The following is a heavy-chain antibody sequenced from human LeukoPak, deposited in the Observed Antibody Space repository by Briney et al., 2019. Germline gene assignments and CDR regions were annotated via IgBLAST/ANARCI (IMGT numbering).Heavy chain of an antibody. D-gene: IGHD7-27*01. CDR1: GFTFSSYE. CDR2: ISSSGSTI. J-gene: IGHJ3*01. Sequence: GGSLRLSCAASGFTFSSYEMNWVRQAPGKGLEWVSYISSSGSTIYYADSVKGRFTISRDNAKNSLYLQMSSLRAEDTALYYCVRDLHWGGFDVWGQGTMVTVSS. V-gene: IGHV3-48*03. CDR3: VRDLHWGGFDV.